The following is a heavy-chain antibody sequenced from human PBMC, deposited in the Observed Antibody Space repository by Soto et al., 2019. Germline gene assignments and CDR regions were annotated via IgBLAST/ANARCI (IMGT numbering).Heavy chain of an antibody. D-gene: IGHD2-2*01. Sequence: ASVKVSCKASGYTFTSYGISWVRQAPGQGLEWMGWISAYNGNTNYAQKLQGRVTMTTDTSTSTAYMEPRSLRSDDTAVYYCARDIVVVPAAIPYYYYGMDVWGQGTTVTVSS. CDR2: ISAYNGNT. J-gene: IGHJ6*02. CDR1: GYTFTSYG. CDR3: ARDIVVVPAAIPYYYYGMDV. V-gene: IGHV1-18*04.